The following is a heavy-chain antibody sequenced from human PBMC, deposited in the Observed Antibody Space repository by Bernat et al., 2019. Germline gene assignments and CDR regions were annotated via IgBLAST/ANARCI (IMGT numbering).Heavy chain of an antibody. CDR3: ARAAYRYGYYYYAMDV. J-gene: IGHJ6*02. V-gene: IGHV1-3*01. D-gene: IGHD5-18*01. CDR1: GYTFTYYA. Sequence: QVQLVQSGAEVKKPGASVKVSCKTSGYTFTYYAIHWVRQAPGQRLEWMGWINAGHGNTKYSQNFQGRVTITRDTSASTAYMELSSLRSEDTGVYYCARAAYRYGYYYYAMDVWGHGTTVSVSS. CDR2: INAGHGNT.